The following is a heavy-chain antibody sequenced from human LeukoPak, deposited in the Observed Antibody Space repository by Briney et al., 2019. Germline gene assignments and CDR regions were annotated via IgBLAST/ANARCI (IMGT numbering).Heavy chain of an antibody. CDR1: GGSISSGSYY. CDR2: IYSSGST. Sequence: SETLSLTCTVSGGSISSGSYYWSWIRQPAGKGLEWIGRIYSSGSTNYNLSLKSRVTMSVDTSKNQFSLKLSSVTAADTAVYYCARDGYYYDSSGSKRYFDYWGQGTLVTVSS. J-gene: IGHJ4*02. V-gene: IGHV4-61*02. CDR3: ARDGYYYDSSGSKRYFDY. D-gene: IGHD3-22*01.